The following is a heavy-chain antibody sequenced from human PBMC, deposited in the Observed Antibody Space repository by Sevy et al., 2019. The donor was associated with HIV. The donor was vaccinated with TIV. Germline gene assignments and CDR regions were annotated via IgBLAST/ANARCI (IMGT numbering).Heavy chain of an antibody. V-gene: IGHV3-30*04. J-gene: IGHJ1*01. CDR1: GFTFSRFS. CDR2: ISFDASNK. CDR3: ALERLSSDVAEYFQN. D-gene: IGHD1-1*01. Sequence: GGSLRLSCAASGFTFSRFSMHWVRQAPGKGLEWVATISFDASNKHYADSVKGRFTISRDNFQNSLFLQMNSLRPEDTAVYYCALERLSSDVAEYFQNWGQGTLVTVSS.